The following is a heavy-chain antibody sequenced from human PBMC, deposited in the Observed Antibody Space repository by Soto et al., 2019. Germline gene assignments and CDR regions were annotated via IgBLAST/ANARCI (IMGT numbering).Heavy chain of an antibody. V-gene: IGHV4-59*01. J-gene: IGHJ4*02. CDR1: GDTITDYY. Sequence: PSETPSLTCTVSGDTITDYYWGWIRQPPWKGLEWIGYIYHSGSTYYNPSLKSRVTISIDTSKTQFSLKLSSVTAVDTAVYYCARASRNYFGYWGQGTLVTVSS. CDR2: IYHSGST. CDR3: ARASRNYFGY.